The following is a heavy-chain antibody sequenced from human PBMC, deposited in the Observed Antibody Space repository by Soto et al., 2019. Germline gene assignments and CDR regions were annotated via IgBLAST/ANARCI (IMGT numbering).Heavy chain of an antibody. CDR3: ARDLSTLGWGQPFP. CDR2: ISAYNGNT. V-gene: IGHV1-18*04. J-gene: IGHJ3*01. CDR1: GYTFTSYG. D-gene: IGHD1-26*01. Sequence: QVQLVQSGAEVKKPGASVKVSCKASGYTFTSYGISWVRQAPGQGLEWMGWISAYNGNTNYAQKHQCRVTMTTDTSTSTAYMELRSLRSDDTAVYYCARDLSTLGWGQPFPWGQGTMVTVSS.